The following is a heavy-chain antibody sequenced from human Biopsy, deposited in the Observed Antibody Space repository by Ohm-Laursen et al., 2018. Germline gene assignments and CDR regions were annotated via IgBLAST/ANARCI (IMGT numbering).Heavy chain of an antibody. CDR2: INPSGGST. Sequence: ASVKVSCKASGYTFTSYYMHWVRQAPGQGLEWMGIINPSGGSTSNAQKFQGRVTMTRDTSTSTVYMELSSLRSEDTAVYYCARDWNSGWRLPGMVNYYYNGMDVWGQGTTVTVSS. CDR1: GYTFTSYY. CDR3: ARDWNSGWRLPGMVNYYYNGMDV. D-gene: IGHD5-18*01. V-gene: IGHV1-46*01. J-gene: IGHJ6*02.